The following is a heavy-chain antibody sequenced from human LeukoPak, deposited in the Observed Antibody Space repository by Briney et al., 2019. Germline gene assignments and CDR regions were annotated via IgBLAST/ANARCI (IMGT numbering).Heavy chain of an antibody. CDR3: ARDGEPIRGYSYARNNWFDP. CDR1: GGTFSSYA. Sequence: ASVKVSCKASGGTFSSYAISWVRQAPGQGLEWMGGIIPIFGTANYAQKFQGRVTITTDESTSTAYMKLSSLRSEDTAVYYCARDGEPIRGYSYARNNWFDPWGQGTLVTVSS. D-gene: IGHD5-18*01. CDR2: IIPIFGTA. V-gene: IGHV1-69*05. J-gene: IGHJ5*02.